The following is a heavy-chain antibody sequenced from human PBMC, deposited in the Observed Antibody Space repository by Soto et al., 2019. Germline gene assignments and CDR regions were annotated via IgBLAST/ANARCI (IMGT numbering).Heavy chain of an antibody. CDR2: IYYSGST. J-gene: IGHJ4*02. D-gene: IGHD4-17*01. V-gene: IGHV4-30-4*01. Sequence: QVQLQESGPGLVKPSQTLSLTCTVSGGSISSGDYYWSWIRQPPGKGLEWIGYIYYSGSTYYNPSLKSRVTISVDTSKNQFSLKLSSVTAADTAVYYCAREVEDYVGSRNGAFDYWGQGTLVTVSS. CDR3: AREVEDYVGSRNGAFDY. CDR1: GGSISSGDYY.